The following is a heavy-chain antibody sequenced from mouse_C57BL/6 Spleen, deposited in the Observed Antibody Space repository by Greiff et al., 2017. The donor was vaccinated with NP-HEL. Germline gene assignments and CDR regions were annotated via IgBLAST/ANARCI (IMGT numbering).Heavy chain of an antibody. CDR1: GYTFTDYY. J-gene: IGHJ3*01. D-gene: IGHD2-2*01. V-gene: IGHV1-26*01. CDR3: ARSFYYGYDWFAY. CDR2: INPNNGGT. Sequence: VQLQQSGPELVKPGASVKISCKASGYTFTDYYMNWVKQSHGKSLEWIGDINPNNGGTSYNQKFKGKATLTVDKSSSTAYMELRSLTSEDSAVYYCARSFYYGYDWFAYWGQGTLVTVSA.